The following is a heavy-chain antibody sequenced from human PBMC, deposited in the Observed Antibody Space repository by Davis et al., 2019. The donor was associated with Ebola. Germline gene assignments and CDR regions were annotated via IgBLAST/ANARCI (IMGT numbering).Heavy chain of an antibody. J-gene: IGHJ6*02. V-gene: IGHV4-34*01. CDR3: ATGSSARFYYYGMDV. CDR1: GGSFSGYY. Sequence: MPSETLSLTCGVFGGSFSGYYWSWIRQSPGRGLEWIGEIHHSGITNYAPSLKNRVTISADTSKNQFSLKVTSVTAADTAVYYCATGSSARFYYYGMDVWGQGTTVTVSS. D-gene: IGHD6-6*01. CDR2: IHHSGIT.